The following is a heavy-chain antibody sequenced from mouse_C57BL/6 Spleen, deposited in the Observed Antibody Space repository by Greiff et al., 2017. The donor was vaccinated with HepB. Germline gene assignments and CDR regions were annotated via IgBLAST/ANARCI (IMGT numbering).Heavy chain of an antibody. CDR1: GYTFTSYW. CDR2: INPSNGGT. CDR3: ARLRPLLRYFDV. D-gene: IGHD2-12*01. Sequence: QVQLKQPGTELVKPGASVKLSCKASGYTFTSYWMHWVKQRPGQGLEWIGNINPSNGGTNYNEKFKSKATLTVDKSSSTAYMQLSSLTSEDSAVYYCARLRPLLRYFDVWGTGTTVTVSS. V-gene: IGHV1-53*01. J-gene: IGHJ1*03.